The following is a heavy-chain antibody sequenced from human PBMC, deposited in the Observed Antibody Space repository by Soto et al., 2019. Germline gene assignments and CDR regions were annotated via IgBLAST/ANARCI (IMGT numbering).Heavy chain of an antibody. CDR3: ARGPLMVRGVIIPSHFDY. D-gene: IGHD3-10*01. Sequence: PSETLSLTCTVSGGSISSYYWSWIRQPPGKGLEWIGYIYYSGSTNYNPSLKSRVTISVDTSKNQFSLKLSSVTAADTAVYYCARGPLMVRGVIIPSHFDYWGQGTLVTVYS. J-gene: IGHJ4*02. V-gene: IGHV4-59*01. CDR2: IYYSGST. CDR1: GGSISSYY.